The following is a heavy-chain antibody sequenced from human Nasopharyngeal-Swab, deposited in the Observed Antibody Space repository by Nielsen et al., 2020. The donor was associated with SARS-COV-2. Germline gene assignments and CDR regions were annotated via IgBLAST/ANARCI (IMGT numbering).Heavy chain of an antibody. Sequence: SCTVSGGSISSYYWSWIRQPAGKGLEWIGRIYTSGSTNYNPSLKSRVTMSVDTSKNQFSLKLSSVTAADTAVYYCARDRVDDYYDSSGQVYYFDYWGQGTLVTVSS. V-gene: IGHV4-4*07. D-gene: IGHD3-22*01. J-gene: IGHJ4*02. CDR3: ARDRVDDYYDSSGQVYYFDY. CDR2: IYTSGST. CDR1: GGSISSYY.